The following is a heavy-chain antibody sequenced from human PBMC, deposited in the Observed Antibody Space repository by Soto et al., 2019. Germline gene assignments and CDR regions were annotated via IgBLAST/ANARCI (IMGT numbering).Heavy chain of an antibody. Sequence: QVQLVQSGAEVKKPGSSVKVSCKASGGTFSSYAISWVRQAPGHGLEWMGGIIPIFGTANYAQKFQGRVTITADESTSTAYMELSSLRSEDTAVYYCARDTVGYCSGGSCYSADYWGQGTLVTVSS. CDR2: IIPIFGTA. V-gene: IGHV1-69*01. CDR1: GGTFSSYA. D-gene: IGHD2-15*01. CDR3: ARDTVGYCSGGSCYSADY. J-gene: IGHJ4*02.